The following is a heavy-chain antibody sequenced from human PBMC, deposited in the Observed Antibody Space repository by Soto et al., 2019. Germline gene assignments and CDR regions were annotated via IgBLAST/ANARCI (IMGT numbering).Heavy chain of an antibody. CDR2: IWYDGSKK. D-gene: IGHD2-15*01. V-gene: IGHV3-33*01. Sequence: PRLSFAASGFSFRSFGMHWVRQAAGKVLEWGSLIWYDGSKKSYGDSVKGRFTISRDNSGNTVYLQMNSLRADDTAVYYCATFLGSWSGGYCYYEYFNHWYQGTLVTVSS. CDR1: GFSFRSFG. CDR3: ATFLGSWSGGYCYYEYFNH. J-gene: IGHJ4*02.